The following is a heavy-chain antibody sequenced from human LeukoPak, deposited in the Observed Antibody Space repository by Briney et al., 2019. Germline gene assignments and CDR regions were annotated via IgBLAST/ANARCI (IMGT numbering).Heavy chain of an antibody. V-gene: IGHV1-3*03. Sequence: ASVKVSCKASGYTFTSYAMHWVRQAPGQRLEWMGWINAGNGNTKYSQEFQGRVTITADESTSTAYMELSSLRSEDTAVYYCARTYYYDSSGYYFDYWGQGTLVTVSS. J-gene: IGHJ4*02. D-gene: IGHD3-22*01. CDR2: INAGNGNT. CDR3: ARTYYYDSSGYYFDY. CDR1: GYTFTSYA.